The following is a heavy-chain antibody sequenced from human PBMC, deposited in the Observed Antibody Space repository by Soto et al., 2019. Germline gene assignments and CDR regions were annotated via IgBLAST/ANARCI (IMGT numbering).Heavy chain of an antibody. V-gene: IGHV3-53*03. D-gene: IGHD2-21*01. J-gene: IGHJ6*02. Sequence: EAQMEESGGGLIQPGGSLRLSCAASGFSVSAYYMTWVRQAPGKGLEWLSNIYRGGTIYYSDSVKGRFTISRDDSRNTLYLHMTYLRAEDTAVYHGGRGYCGGTSCLEFPQPTGMDAWGPGPTVTFSS. CDR3: GRGYCGGTSCLEFPQPTGMDA. CDR2: IYRGGTI. CDR1: GFSVSAYY.